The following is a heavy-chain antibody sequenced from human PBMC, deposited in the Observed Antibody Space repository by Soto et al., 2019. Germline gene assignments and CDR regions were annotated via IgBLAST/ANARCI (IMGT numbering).Heavy chain of an antibody. J-gene: IGHJ6*01. CDR3: ARARFDSWSHISYGLEV. V-gene: IGHV4-34*01. Sequence: WETLSLTCAVYVGSFSGYSWTWLRHPPGKGLEWIGEINHSGTTDYNPALKSRVTMSVDTSKNQFSLRVTSVTAADTAVYYCARARFDSWSHISYGLEVWGQGTTVSVSS. D-gene: IGHD3-3*01. CDR1: VGSFSGYS. CDR2: INHSGTT.